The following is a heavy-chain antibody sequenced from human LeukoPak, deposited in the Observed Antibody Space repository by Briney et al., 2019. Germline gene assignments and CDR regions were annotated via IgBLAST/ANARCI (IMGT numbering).Heavy chain of an antibody. CDR1: GGSISSGSYY. CDR3: AREYSSSWYYFDY. J-gene: IGHJ4*02. CDR2: IYTSGST. V-gene: IGHV4-61*02. D-gene: IGHD6-13*01. Sequence: SQTLSLTCTVSGGSISSGSYYWSWIRQPAGKGLEWIGRIYTSGSTNYNPSLKSRVTISVDTSKNQFSLKLSPVTAADTAVYYCAREYSSSWYYFDYWGQGTLVTVSS.